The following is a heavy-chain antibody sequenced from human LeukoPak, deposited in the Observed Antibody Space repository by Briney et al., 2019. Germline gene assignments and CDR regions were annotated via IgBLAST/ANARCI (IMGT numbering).Heavy chain of an antibody. CDR2: IKQDGTEQ. CDR1: GFTFSNYW. CDR3: ARPRYCSSISCYFHAFDV. D-gene: IGHD2-2*01. Sequence: PGGSLRLSCVASGFTFSNYWMSWVRQAPGKGLEWVANIKQDGTEQYYMDSVKGRFTISRDNAKNSLYLQMNSLRAEDTAVYYCARPRYCSSISCYFHAFDVWGQGTMVTVSS. J-gene: IGHJ3*01. V-gene: IGHV3-7*01.